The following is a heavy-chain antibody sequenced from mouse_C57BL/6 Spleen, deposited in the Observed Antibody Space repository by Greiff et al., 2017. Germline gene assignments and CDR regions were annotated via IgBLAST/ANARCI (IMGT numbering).Heavy chain of an antibody. CDR2: IYPGDGDT. V-gene: IGHV1-82*01. J-gene: IGHJ4*01. Sequence: QVQLKHSGPELVKPGASVKISCKASGYAFSGSWMNWVKQRPGKGLEWIGRIYPGDGDTNYNGKFKGKATLTADKSSSTAYMQLSSLTSEDSAVYFCAEDYAGEMDYWGQGTSVTVSS. D-gene: IGHD2-4*01. CDR3: AEDYAGEMDY. CDR1: GYAFSGSW.